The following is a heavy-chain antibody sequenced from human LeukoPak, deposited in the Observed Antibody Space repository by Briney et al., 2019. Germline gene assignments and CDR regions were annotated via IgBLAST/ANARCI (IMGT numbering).Heavy chain of an antibody. D-gene: IGHD3-22*01. Sequence: GGSLGLSCAASGFTFSNYGMNWVRQAPGKGLEWVSYISSSSTIIYYADSVKGRFTISRDNAKSSLYLQMNSLRAEDTAVYYCARPQSSSGYYWPFDDWGQGTLVTVSS. J-gene: IGHJ4*02. CDR3: ARPQSSSGYYWPFDD. CDR1: GFTFSNYG. V-gene: IGHV3-48*01. CDR2: ISSSSTII.